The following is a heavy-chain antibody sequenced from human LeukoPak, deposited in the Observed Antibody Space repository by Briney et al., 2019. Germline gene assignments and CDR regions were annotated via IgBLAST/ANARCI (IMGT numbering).Heavy chain of an antibody. CDR3: ARRAVRGVIINAGAFDI. CDR1: GGSISSYY. Sequence: SETLSLTCTVSGGSISSYYWSWIRQPPGKGLEWIGYIYYSGSTNYNPSLKSRVTISVDTSKNQFSLKLSSVTAADTAVYYCARRAVRGVIINAGAFDIWGQGTMVTVSS. J-gene: IGHJ3*02. CDR2: IYYSGST. V-gene: IGHV4-59*12. D-gene: IGHD3-10*01.